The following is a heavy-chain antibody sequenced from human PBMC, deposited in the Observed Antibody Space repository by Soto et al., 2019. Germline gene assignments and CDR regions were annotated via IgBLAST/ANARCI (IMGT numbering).Heavy chain of an antibody. J-gene: IGHJ4*02. D-gene: IGHD3-22*01. CDR3: STIIIVRFDY. Sequence: SETLSLTCAVYGGSFSGYYWSWIRQPPGKGLEWIGEINHSGSTNYNPSLKSRVTISVDTSKNQFSLKIEDTAVYYCTTDSYSTIIIVRFDYWGQGTLVTVSS. V-gene: IGHV4-34*01. CDR2: INHSGST. CDR1: GGSFSGYY.